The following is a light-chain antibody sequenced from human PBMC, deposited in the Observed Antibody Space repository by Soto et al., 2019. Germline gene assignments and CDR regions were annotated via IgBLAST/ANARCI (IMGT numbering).Light chain of an antibody. CDR3: ASYTSRGTRV. Sequence: QSALTQPPSASGSPGQSVAISCTGTSSDVGGYNYVSWYQQHPGKAPKLMIYEVNKRPSGVSNRFSGSKSGNTASLTISGLQAEDEADYYCASYTSRGTRVFGTGTKLTVL. J-gene: IGLJ1*01. CDR1: SSDVGGYNY. CDR2: EVN. V-gene: IGLV2-14*01.